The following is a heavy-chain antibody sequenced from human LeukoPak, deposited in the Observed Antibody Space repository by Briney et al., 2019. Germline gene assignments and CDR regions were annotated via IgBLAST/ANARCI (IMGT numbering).Heavy chain of an antibody. CDR1: GGSFSGYY. CDR3: ARGRQEVSMIVVVMTAVSYYLDV. V-gene: IGHV4-34*01. Sequence: SETLSLNCAVYGGSFSGYYWTWIRQAPGKGLEWIGEINPSGRISYNPSLKSRLTISVDASKNQFSLNLRSLTAADTAVYYCARGRQEVSMIVVVMTAVSYYLDVWGKGTTVTVS. J-gene: IGHJ6*03. D-gene: IGHD3-22*01. CDR2: INPSGRI.